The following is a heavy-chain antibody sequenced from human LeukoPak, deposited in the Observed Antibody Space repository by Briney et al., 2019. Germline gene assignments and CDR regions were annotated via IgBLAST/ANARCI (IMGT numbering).Heavy chain of an antibody. J-gene: IGHJ4*02. Sequence: GGSLRLSCEVSGFSFSSYAKYWVRQAPGKGLEYVSAISFNGRGTHYAYSVKSRFTISRDNSKNTLYLQMGSLRPEDTALYYCARDGYYYDGSDSWGRSLVHFPFDYWGQGTLVTVSS. V-gene: IGHV3-64*01. CDR3: ARDGYYYDGSDSWGRSLVHFPFDY. D-gene: IGHD3-22*01. CDR1: GFSFSSYA. CDR2: ISFNGRGT.